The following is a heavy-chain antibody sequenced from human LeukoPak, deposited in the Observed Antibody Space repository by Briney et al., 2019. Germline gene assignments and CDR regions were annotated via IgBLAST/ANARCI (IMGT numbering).Heavy chain of an antibody. CDR3: ARASKEVAATQYFQH. J-gene: IGHJ1*01. CDR2: ISAYNANT. V-gene: IGHV1-18*01. Sequence: SGXXXTSYXXXXXRXAPXXXXEWXGXISAYNANTNYAQKLQGRVTMTTDTSTSTAYMELRSLTSDDTAVYYCARASKEVAATQYFQHWGQGTLVTVSS. D-gene: IGHD6-19*01. CDR1: GXXXTSYX.